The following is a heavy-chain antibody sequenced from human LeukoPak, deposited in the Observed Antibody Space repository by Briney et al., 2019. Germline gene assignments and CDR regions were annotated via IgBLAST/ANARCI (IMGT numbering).Heavy chain of an antibody. CDR2: IIPIFGTA. V-gene: IGHV1-69*13. Sequence: ASVKVSCKASGGTFSSYAISRVRQAPGQGLEWMGGIIPIFGTANYAQKFQGRVTITADESTSTAYMELSSLRSEDTAVYYCARDPPTYYYGSGSYITDYWGQGTLVTVSS. CDR3: ARDPPTYYYGSGSYITDY. J-gene: IGHJ4*02. D-gene: IGHD3-10*01. CDR1: GGTFSSYA.